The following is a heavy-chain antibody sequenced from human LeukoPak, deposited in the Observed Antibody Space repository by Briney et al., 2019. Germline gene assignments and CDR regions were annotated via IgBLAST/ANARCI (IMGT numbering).Heavy chain of an antibody. CDR3: ARATVTRWFDP. J-gene: IGHJ5*02. D-gene: IGHD4-17*01. Sequence: GGSLRLSCAASGFTFSSYDMNWVRQAPGKGLEWVAVIWYDGTNKYYADSVKGRFTISRDNSKNTLYLQMNSLRAEDTAVYYCARATVTRWFDPWGQGTLVTVSS. CDR2: IWYDGTNK. V-gene: IGHV3-33*08. CDR1: GFTFSSYD.